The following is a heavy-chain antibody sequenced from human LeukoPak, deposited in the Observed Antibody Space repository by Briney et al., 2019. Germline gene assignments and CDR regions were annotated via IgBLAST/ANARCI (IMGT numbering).Heavy chain of an antibody. CDR2: INPSGSIT. V-gene: IGHV1-46*01. D-gene: IGHD6-13*01. CDR1: GYTLSSYY. CDR3: AREPTLAALTVDNWFAP. Sequence: ASVKVSCKASGYTLSSYYMHWIRQAPGQGLEWMGLINPSGSITTYAQKFQGRVTVTRDTSTSTVYMELRSLRSEDTAVYYCAREPTLAALTVDNWFAPWGQGTLVIVSS. J-gene: IGHJ5*02.